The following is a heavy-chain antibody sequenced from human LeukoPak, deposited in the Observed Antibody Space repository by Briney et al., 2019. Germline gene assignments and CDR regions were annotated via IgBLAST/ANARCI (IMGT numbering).Heavy chain of an antibody. CDR2: ISSSGSTI. CDR1: GFTFSSYW. Sequence: PGGSLRLSCAASGFTFSSYWMHWVRQAPGKGLEWVSYISSSGSTIYYADSVKGRFTISRDNAKNSLYLQMNSLRAEDTAVYYCARDAYCSSTSCYIGYYYYGMDVWGQGTTVTVSS. J-gene: IGHJ6*02. V-gene: IGHV3-48*04. CDR3: ARDAYCSSTSCYIGYYYYGMDV. D-gene: IGHD2-2*02.